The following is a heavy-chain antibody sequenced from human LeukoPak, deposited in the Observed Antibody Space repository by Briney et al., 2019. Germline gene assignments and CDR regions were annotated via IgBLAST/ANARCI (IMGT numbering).Heavy chain of an antibody. CDR1: GFTFSDSA. CDR2: IRGKGFSDPP. J-gene: IGHJ5*02. Sequence: GGSLRLSCAASGFTFSDSAIHWVRQASGKGLEWVGRIRGKGFSDPPAYAASVKDRFTISRDDSESTAYLQMNSLKAEDTAVYYCTVPQSGGNWFDPSGAGTQVTVSS. CDR3: TVPQSGGNWFDP. V-gene: IGHV3-73*01. D-gene: IGHD3-16*01.